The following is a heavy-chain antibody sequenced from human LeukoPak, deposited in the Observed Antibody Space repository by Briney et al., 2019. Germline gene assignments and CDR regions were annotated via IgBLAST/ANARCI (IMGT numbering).Heavy chain of an antibody. V-gene: IGHV3-21*01. Sequence: PGGSLRLSCAASGFTFSSYSMNWVRQAPGKGLEWVSSISSSSSYIYYADSVKGRFTISRDNAKNSLYLQMNSLRAEDTAVYYCARDRYDSSGYTGYYFDYWGQGTLVTVSS. CDR1: GFTFSSYS. CDR2: ISSSSSYI. CDR3: ARDRYDSSGYTGYYFDY. D-gene: IGHD3-22*01. J-gene: IGHJ4*02.